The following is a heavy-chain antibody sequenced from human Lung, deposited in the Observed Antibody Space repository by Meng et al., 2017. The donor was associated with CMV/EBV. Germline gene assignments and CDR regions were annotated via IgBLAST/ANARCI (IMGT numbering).Heavy chain of an antibody. J-gene: IGHJ6*02. CDR3: ARELGYCSSTSCYTYYYYGMDV. D-gene: IGHD2-2*02. Sequence: SDTXSLXXAVYGGSFSGYYWSWIRQPPGKGLEWIGEINHSGSTNYNPSLKSRVTISVDTSKNQFSLKLSSVTAADTAVYYCARELGYCSSTSCYTYYYYGMDVWGQGXTVTVSS. CDR2: INHSGST. CDR1: GGSFSGYY. V-gene: IGHV4-34*01.